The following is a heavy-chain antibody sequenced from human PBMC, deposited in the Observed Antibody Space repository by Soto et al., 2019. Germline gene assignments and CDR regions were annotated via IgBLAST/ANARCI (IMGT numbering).Heavy chain of an antibody. CDR2: ISGSGGST. D-gene: IGHD2-8*02. J-gene: IGHJ4*02. Sequence: EVQLLESGGGLVQPGGSLRLSCAASGFTFSSYAMSWVRQAPGKGLEWVSAISGSGGSTYYADSVKGRFTISRDNSKNTLYLQMNSLRAEDTAVYYCARTLKPESTVDYWGQGTLVTVSS. CDR1: GFTFSSYA. V-gene: IGHV3-23*01. CDR3: ARTLKPESTVDY.